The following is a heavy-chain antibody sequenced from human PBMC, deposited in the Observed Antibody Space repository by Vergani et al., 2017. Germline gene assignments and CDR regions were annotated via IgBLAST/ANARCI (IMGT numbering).Heavy chain of an antibody. CDR3: ARHRKQLWAYYFDY. V-gene: IGHV4-34*01. D-gene: IGHD5-18*01. CDR2: INHSGST. J-gene: IGHJ4*02. CDR1: GGSFSGYY. Sequence: QVQLQQWGAGLLKPSETLSLTCAVYGGSFSGYYWSWIRQPPGKGLEWIGEINHSGSTNYNPSLKSRVTISVDTSKNQFSLKLSSVTAADTAVYYCARHRKQLWAYYFDYWDQGTLVTVSS.